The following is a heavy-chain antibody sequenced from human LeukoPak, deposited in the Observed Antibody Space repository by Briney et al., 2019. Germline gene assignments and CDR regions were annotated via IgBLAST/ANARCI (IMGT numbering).Heavy chain of an antibody. D-gene: IGHD3-22*01. CDR3: AKRDAYDSSGFSPLFDH. CDR1: GFSFSNYA. CDR2: ISGNGGSL. V-gene: IGHV3-23*01. J-gene: IGHJ4*02. Sequence: GGSLRLSCAASGFSFSNYAMSWVRQAPGKGLEWVSAISGNGGSLYYADSMKGRFTISRDNSKSELYLQVNSLTAEDTAVYYYAKRDAYDSSGFSPLFDHWGQGTLVTVSS.